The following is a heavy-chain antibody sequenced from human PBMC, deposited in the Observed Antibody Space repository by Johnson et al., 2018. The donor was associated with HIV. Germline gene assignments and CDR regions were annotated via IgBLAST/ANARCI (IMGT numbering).Heavy chain of an antibody. V-gene: IGHV3-33*08. CDR2: IWYDGSNK. D-gene: IGHD3-22*01. J-gene: IGHJ3*02. CDR1: GFSLGSFG. Sequence: QVQLVESGGGVVQPGRSLRLSCAASGFSLGSFGMHWVRQAPGKGLEWVAVIWYDGSNKYYADSVKGRFTISRDNSKNTLYLQMNSMRAEDSAVYYCACEADYYDSSGLKRGALDIWGQGTVVTVSS. CDR3: ACEADYYDSSGLKRGALDI.